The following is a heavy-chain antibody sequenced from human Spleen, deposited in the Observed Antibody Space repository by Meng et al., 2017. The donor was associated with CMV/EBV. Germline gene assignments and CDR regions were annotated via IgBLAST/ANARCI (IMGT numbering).Heavy chain of an antibody. D-gene: IGHD6-6*01. CDR2: IIPIFGTA. Sequence: SVKVSCKASGGTFSSYAISWVRQAPGQGLEWMGGIIPIFGTANYAQKFQGRVTMTRDTSISTAYMELSRLRSDDTAVYYCARDREGSSSSFGAFDIWGQGTMVTVSS. CDR1: GGTFSSYA. CDR3: ARDREGSSSSFGAFDI. J-gene: IGHJ3*02. V-gene: IGHV1-69*05.